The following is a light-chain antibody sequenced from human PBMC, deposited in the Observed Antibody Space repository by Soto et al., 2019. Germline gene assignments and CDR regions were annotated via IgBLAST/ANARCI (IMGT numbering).Light chain of an antibody. Sequence: EIVVTQSPGTLSLSPGDRATLSCRASQSGTGSYLAWYQHKPVQAPSLLIYGASSSATGIPNRFSGSGSGTDFTLTISALEPADFAVYYSQQYRTSPLSFGHGTTVEIK. CDR2: GAS. J-gene: IGKJ1*01. CDR3: QQYRTSPLS. CDR1: QSGTGSY. V-gene: IGKV3-20*01.